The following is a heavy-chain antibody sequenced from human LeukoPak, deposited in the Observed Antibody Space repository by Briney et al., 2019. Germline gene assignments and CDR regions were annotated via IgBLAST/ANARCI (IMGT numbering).Heavy chain of an antibody. CDR1: GYTFTGYY. CDR2: INPNSGDT. Sequence: ASVKVSCKASGYTFTGYYMHWVRQAPGQGLEWMGWINPNSGDTNYAQKLQGRVTMTTDTSTSTAYMELRSLRSDDTAVYYCARDSVTNSFDYWGQGTLVTVSS. J-gene: IGHJ4*02. CDR3: ARDSVTNSFDY. V-gene: IGHV1-2*02. D-gene: IGHD4-17*01.